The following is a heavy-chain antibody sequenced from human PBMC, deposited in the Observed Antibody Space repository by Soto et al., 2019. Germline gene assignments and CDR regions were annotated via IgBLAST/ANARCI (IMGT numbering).Heavy chain of an antibody. V-gene: IGHV1-18*04. D-gene: IGHD4-17*01. Sequence: QVQLVQSGAEVKKPGASVKVSCKASGYTFTSYGISWVRQAPGQGLEWMGWISAYNGNANYAQKFQGRVTMTTDTSTSTAYMELGSPRSDDAAVYFCARDYGGNPYYYYYGMDVWGQGTTVTVSS. J-gene: IGHJ6*02. CDR2: ISAYNGNA. CDR1: GYTFTSYG. CDR3: ARDYGGNPYYYYYGMDV.